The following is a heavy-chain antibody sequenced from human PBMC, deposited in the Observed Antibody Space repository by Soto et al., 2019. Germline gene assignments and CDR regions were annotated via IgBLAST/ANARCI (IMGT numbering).Heavy chain of an antibody. CDR1: GYTFTSYY. V-gene: IGHV1-46*01. J-gene: IGHJ6*02. D-gene: IGHD6-19*01. CDR3: ATNRRKAVAGTRSLGYYYYGMYI. Sequence: ASVKVSCKASGYTFTSYYMHWVRQPPGQGLEWMGIIKPSGGSTSYAQKFQGRVTMTRDTSTSTVYMELSRLRSEGTAVSYSATNRRKAVAGTRSLGYYYYGMYIWG. CDR2: IKPSGGST.